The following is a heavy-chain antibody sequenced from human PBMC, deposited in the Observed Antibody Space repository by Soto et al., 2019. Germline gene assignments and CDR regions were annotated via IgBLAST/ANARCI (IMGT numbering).Heavy chain of an antibody. CDR1: GGTFSSYT. J-gene: IGHJ6*03. CDR2: IIPILGIA. D-gene: IGHD4-4*01. V-gene: IGHV1-69*02. CDR3: ASTITVTAYYMDV. Sequence: QVQLVQSGAEVKKPGSSVKVSCKASGGTFSSYTISWVRQAPGQGLEWMGRIIPILGIANYAQKFQGRVTITEDKSTSTAYMELSSLRSEDTAVYYCASTITVTAYYMDVWGKGTTVTVSS.